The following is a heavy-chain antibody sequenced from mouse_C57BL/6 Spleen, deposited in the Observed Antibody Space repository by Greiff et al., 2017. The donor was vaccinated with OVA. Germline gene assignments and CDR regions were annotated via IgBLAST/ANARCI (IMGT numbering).Heavy chain of an antibody. CDR2: IDPSDSYT. CDR1: GYTFTSYW. V-gene: IGHV1-69*01. CDR3: ARGLRPCLDY. D-gene: IGHD2-12*01. Sequence: QVQLQQSGAELVMPGASVKLSCKASGYTFTSYWMHWVKQRPGQGLEWIGEIDPSDSYTNYNQKFKGKSTLTVDKSPSTAYMQLSSLTSEDSAVYYCARGLRPCLDYWGQGTTLTVSS. J-gene: IGHJ2*01.